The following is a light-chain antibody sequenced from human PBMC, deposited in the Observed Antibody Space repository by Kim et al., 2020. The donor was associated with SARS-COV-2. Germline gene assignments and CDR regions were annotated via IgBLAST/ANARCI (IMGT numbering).Light chain of an antibody. CDR2: DVN. CDR3: CSFAGPDIYV. CDR1: SSDVGGYNH. J-gene: IGLJ1*01. Sequence: QSALTQPRSVSGSPGQSVTISCTGTSSDVGGYNHVSWYQQHPGKAPKLIINDVNKGPSEVPDRFSGYKSGNTAFLISSGLQAEDEGDYYCCSFAGPDIYVCGSGTKVTVL. V-gene: IGLV2-11*01.